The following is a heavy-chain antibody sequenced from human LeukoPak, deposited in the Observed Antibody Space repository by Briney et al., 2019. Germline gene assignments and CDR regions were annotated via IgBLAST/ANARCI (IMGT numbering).Heavy chain of an antibody. D-gene: IGHD4-17*01. CDR3: ARDEFGDFQGFDY. Sequence: TSETLSLTCTVSGGSISSSSYYWGWIRQPPGKGLEWIGSIYYSGSTYYNPSLKSRVTISVDTSKNQFSLKLSSVTAADTAAYYCARDEFGDFQGFDYWGQGTRVTVSS. V-gene: IGHV4-39*07. CDR2: IYYSGST. J-gene: IGHJ4*02. CDR1: GGSISSSSYY.